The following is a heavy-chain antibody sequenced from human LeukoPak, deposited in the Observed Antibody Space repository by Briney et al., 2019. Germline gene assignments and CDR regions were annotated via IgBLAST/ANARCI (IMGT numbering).Heavy chain of an antibody. CDR3: ARGRGYSYGFTAFDI. CDR2: INHSGST. Sequence: PSQTLSLTCAVYGGSFSGYYWSWIRQPPGKGLGWIGEINHSGSTNYNPSLKSRVTISVDTSKNQFSLKLSSVTAADTAVYYCARGRGYSYGFTAFDIWGQGTMVTVSS. CDR1: GGSFSGYY. V-gene: IGHV4-34*01. J-gene: IGHJ3*02. D-gene: IGHD5-18*01.